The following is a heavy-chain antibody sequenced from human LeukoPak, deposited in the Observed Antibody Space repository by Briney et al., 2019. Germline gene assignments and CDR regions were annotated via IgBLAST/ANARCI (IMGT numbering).Heavy chain of an antibody. CDR3: ARGVQYVVSQHGNWFDP. Sequence: PGGSLRLSCAASGFTFSSYSMNWVRQAPGKGLEWVSYISSSSSTIYYADSVKGRFTISRDNAKNSLYLQMNSLRDEDTAVYYCARGVQYVVSQHGNWFDPWGQGTLVTVSS. D-gene: IGHD1-1*01. CDR2: ISSSSSTI. J-gene: IGHJ5*02. V-gene: IGHV3-48*02. CDR1: GFTFSSYS.